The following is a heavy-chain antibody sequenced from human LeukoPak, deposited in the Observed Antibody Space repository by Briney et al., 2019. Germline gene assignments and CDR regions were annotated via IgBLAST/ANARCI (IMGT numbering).Heavy chain of an antibody. J-gene: IGHJ4*02. CDR3: AGILVVTATDYFQY. D-gene: IGHD2-21*02. CDR2: IYYSGST. CDR1: GGSISSGDYS. V-gene: IGHV4-30-4*01. Sequence: SETLSLTCTVSGGSISSGDYSWSWIRQPPGKGLEWIGYIYYSGSTYYNPSLKSRVTISVDTSKNQFSLKLSSVTAADTAVYYCAGILVVTATDYFQYWGQGILVTVSS.